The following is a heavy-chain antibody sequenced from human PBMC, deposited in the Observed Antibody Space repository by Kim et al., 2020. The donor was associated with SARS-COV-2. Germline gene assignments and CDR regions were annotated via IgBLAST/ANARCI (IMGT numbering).Heavy chain of an antibody. V-gene: IGHV3-15*01. CDR2: IKSKTDGGTT. J-gene: IGHJ4*02. CDR1: GFTFSNAW. D-gene: IGHD6-13*01. CDR3: TTETYSSSWTRGYYFDS. Sequence: GGSLRLSCAASGFTFSNAWMSWVRQAPGKGLEWVGRIKSKTDGGTTDYAAPVKGRFTISRDDSKNTLYLQMNSLKTEDTAVYYCTTETYSSSWTRGYYFDSWGQGTLVTVSS.